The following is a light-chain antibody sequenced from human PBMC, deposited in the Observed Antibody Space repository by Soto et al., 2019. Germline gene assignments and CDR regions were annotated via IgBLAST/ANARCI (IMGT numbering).Light chain of an antibody. CDR1: QSVSST. CDR3: QQYNNWPLT. CDR2: GAS. V-gene: IGKV3-15*01. J-gene: IGKJ4*01. Sequence: EIVITHSPVTLSVSPGERATLSCRASQSVSSTLAWYQQKPGQAPRLLIYGASTRATGIPVRFSGSGSGTEFTLTISSLQSEDFAIYYCQQYNNWPLTFGGGTKVDIK.